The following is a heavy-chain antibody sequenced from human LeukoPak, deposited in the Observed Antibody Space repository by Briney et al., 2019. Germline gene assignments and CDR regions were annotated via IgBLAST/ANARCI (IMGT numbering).Heavy chain of an antibody. J-gene: IGHJ4*02. CDR3: AREKKDIVVVPAAIPDY. V-gene: IGHV4-61*02. D-gene: IGHD2-2*02. Sequence: SETLSLTCTVSGGSISSGSYYWSWIRQPAGKGLEWIGRIYTSGSTNYNPSLKSRVTISVDTSKNQFSLKLSSVTAADTAVYYCAREKKDIVVVPAAIPDYXGQGTLVTVS. CDR2: IYTSGST. CDR1: GGSISSGSYY.